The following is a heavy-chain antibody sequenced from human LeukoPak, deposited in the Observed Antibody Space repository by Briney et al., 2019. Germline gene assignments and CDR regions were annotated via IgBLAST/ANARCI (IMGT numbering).Heavy chain of an antibody. V-gene: IGHV3-30*02. D-gene: IGHD6-19*01. Sequence: GGSLRLPCAASGFTFSSYGMHWVRQAPGKGLEWVAFIRYDGSNKYYADSVKGRFTISRDNSKNTLYLQMNSLRAEDTAVYYCAKDRIAVAGIFDYWGQGTLVTVSS. CDR1: GFTFSSYG. CDR3: AKDRIAVAGIFDY. J-gene: IGHJ4*02. CDR2: IRYDGSNK.